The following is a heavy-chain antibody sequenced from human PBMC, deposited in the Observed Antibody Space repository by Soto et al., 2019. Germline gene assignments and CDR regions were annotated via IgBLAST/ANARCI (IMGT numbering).Heavy chain of an antibody. CDR2: LNAGNSNR. J-gene: IGHJ3*02. D-gene: IGHD3-16*02. CDR1: GYTFTNNA. V-gene: IGHV1-3*01. Sequence: GASVKVSCKASGYTFTNNAIHWVRQAPGQRLEWLGWLNAGNSNREYSQKFQGRIIMTKDTSASTAYMELSSLISEDTAVYYCARGYDFFWGSYRSDAFVIWGQGTMVTVSS. CDR3: ARGYDFFWGSYRSDAFVI.